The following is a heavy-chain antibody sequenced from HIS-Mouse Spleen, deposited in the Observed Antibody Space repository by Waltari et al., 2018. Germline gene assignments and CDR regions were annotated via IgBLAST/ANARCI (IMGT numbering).Heavy chain of an antibody. J-gene: IGHJ2*01. D-gene: IGHD6-13*01. CDR2: IYYSGGT. V-gene: IGHV4-39*07. CDR3: AREIPYSSSWYDWYFDL. CDR1: GCSISSSSYY. Sequence: QLQLQESGPGLVKPSETLSLTCTVSGCSISSSSYYWGWIRQPPGKGLEWIGSIYYSGGTYYDPSIKSRVTISVDTSKNQFSLKLSSVTAADTAVYYCAREIPYSSSWYDWYFDLWGRGTLVTVSS.